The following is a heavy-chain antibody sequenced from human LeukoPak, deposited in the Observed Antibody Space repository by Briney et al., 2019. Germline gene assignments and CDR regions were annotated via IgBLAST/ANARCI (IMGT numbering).Heavy chain of an antibody. D-gene: IGHD6-19*01. CDR2: ISYSGAT. J-gene: IGHJ4*02. CDR1: GRSISSTNFY. V-gene: IGHV4-39*01. Sequence: SETLSLTCTVSGRSISSTNFYWGWIRQPPGKGLEWIGSISYSGATYYNASLKSRLTVSADTSKKEFSLKLSSVTAADTAVYFCARRHSSGWWSFDYWGQGTLVTVSS. CDR3: ARRHSSGWWSFDY.